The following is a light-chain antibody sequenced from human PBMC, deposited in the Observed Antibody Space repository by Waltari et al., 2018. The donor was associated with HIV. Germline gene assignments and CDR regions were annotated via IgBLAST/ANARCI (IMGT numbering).Light chain of an antibody. J-gene: IGLJ2*01. CDR2: DDT. V-gene: IGLV3-21*02. CDR3: QVWDNSNDVVV. CDR1: NIGSKS. Sequence: SYVLTQPPSVSVAPGQTARITCGGNNIGSKSVHWYQQKPGQAPVMVGYDDTDRPSGIPERFSGSNSGNTATLTISRVEAGDEADYYCQVWDNSNDVVVFGGGTKLTVL.